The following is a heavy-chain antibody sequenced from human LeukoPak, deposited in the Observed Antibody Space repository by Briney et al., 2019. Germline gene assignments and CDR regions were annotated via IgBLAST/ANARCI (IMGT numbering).Heavy chain of an antibody. D-gene: IGHD2-15*01. Sequence: SETLSLTCTVSGGSISSSYWSWIRQPPGKGLEWIGYIYHSGSTYYNPSLKSRVTISVGTSKNQFSLKLNSVTAADTAVYYCARSVNIVVEYYFDYWGQGTLVTVSS. CDR1: GGSISSSY. J-gene: IGHJ4*02. CDR2: IYHSGST. V-gene: IGHV4-59*04. CDR3: ARSVNIVVEYYFDY.